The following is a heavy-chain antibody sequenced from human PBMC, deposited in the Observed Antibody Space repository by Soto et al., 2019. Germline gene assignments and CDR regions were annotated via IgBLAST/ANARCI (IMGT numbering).Heavy chain of an antibody. D-gene: IGHD5-18*01. CDR3: AKDKRGYSYGLGGNFCY. CDR2: ISYDGSNK. CDR1: GFTFSSYG. Sequence: GGSLRLSCAASGFTFSSYGMHWVRQAPGKGLEWVAVISYDGSNKYYADSVKGRFTISRDNSKNTLYLQMNSLRAEDTAVYYCAKDKRGYSYGLGGNFCYWGQGTQVTVSS. V-gene: IGHV3-30*18. J-gene: IGHJ4*02.